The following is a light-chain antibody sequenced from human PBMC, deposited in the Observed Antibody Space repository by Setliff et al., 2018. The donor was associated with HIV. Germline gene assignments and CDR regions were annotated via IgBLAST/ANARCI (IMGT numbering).Light chain of an antibody. CDR3: QVWDRRSSHVV. V-gene: IGLV3-21*03. J-gene: IGLJ3*02. Sequence: SYELTQPPSVSVAPGKTANITCGGDDIGTKTVHWYQQKPGQAPVVVVFDDSDRPSGIPERFSGSNSGNTPTLTISRVEAGDEADYYCQVWDRRSSHVVFGGGTKVTVL. CDR1: DIGTKT. CDR2: DDS.